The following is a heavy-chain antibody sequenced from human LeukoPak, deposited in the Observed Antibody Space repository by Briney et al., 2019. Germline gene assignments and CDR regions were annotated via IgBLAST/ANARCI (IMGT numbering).Heavy chain of an antibody. CDR2: IIPIFGTA. D-gene: IGHD5-18*01. Sequence: VASVKVSCKASGGTFSSYAISWVRQAPGQGLEWMGGIIPIFGTANYAQKFQGRVTITADESTSTAYMELSSLRSEDTAVYYCARRRGYSYGYLDCWGQGTLVTVSS. V-gene: IGHV1-69*13. J-gene: IGHJ4*02. CDR1: GGTFSSYA. CDR3: ARRRGYSYGYLDC.